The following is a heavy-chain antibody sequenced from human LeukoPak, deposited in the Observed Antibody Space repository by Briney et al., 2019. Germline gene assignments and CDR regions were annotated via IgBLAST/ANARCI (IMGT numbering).Heavy chain of an antibody. CDR2: INTNTGNP. CDR3: ARGDYYDSSGYYLTGTGQIDY. V-gene: IGHV7-4-1*02. J-gene: IGHJ4*02. D-gene: IGHD3-22*01. CDR1: GYTFTSYA. Sequence: ASVKVSCKASGYTFTSYAMNWVRQAPGQGLEWMGWINTNTGNPTYAQGFTGRFVFSLDTSVSTAYLQISSLKAEDTAVYYCARGDYYDSSGYYLTGTGQIDYWGQGTLVTVSS.